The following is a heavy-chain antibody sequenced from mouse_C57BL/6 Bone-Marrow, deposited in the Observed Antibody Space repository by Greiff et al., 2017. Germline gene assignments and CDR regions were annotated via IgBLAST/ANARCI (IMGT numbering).Heavy chain of an antibody. V-gene: IGHV5-15*01. J-gene: IGHJ2*01. CDR1: GFTFSDYG. Sequence: EVQLVESGGGLVQPGGSLKLSCAASGFTFSDYGMAWVRQAPRKGPEWVAFISNLAYSIYYADTVTGRFTISRENAKNTLYLEMSSLRSEDTAMYYCARHGKLGYFDDWGQGTTLTVSS. CDR3: ARHGKLGYFDD. D-gene: IGHD2-1*01. CDR2: ISNLAYSI.